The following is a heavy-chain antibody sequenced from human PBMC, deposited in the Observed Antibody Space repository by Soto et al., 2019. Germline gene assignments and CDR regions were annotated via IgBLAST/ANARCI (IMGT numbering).Heavy chain of an antibody. CDR1: GGSISSGGYY. V-gene: IGHV4-31*03. Sequence: QVQLQESGPGLVKPSQTLSLTCTVSGGSISSGGYYWSWIGQHPGKGLEWIGYIYYSGSTYYNSSLKSRVTISVDTSKNQFSLKLSSVTAADTAVYYCARVWDSSGPNFDYWGQGTLVTVSS. J-gene: IGHJ4*02. CDR2: IYYSGST. D-gene: IGHD3-22*01. CDR3: ARVWDSSGPNFDY.